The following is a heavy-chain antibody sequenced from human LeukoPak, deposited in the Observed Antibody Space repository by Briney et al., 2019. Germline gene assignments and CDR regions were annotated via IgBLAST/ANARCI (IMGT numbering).Heavy chain of an antibody. D-gene: IGHD1-26*01. CDR2: INHSGST. Sequence: PSETLSLTCTVSGGSISSYYWSWIRQPPGKGLEWIGEINHSGSTNYNPSLKSRVTISVDTSKNQFSLKLSSVTAADTAVYYCARVNGSYSGFDYWGQGTLVTVSS. V-gene: IGHV4-34*01. J-gene: IGHJ4*02. CDR3: ARVNGSYSGFDY. CDR1: GGSISSYY.